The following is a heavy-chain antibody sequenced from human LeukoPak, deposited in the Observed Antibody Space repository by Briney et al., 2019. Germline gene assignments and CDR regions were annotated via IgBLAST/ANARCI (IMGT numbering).Heavy chain of an antibody. CDR2: TYTSGST. J-gene: IGHJ3*02. V-gene: IGHV4-4*09. D-gene: IGHD3-10*01. CDR1: GGSISSYY. Sequence: PSETLSLTCTVSGGSISSYYWSWIRQPPGKGLEWIGYTYTSGSTNYNPSLKSRVTISVDTSKNQFSLKLSSVTAADTAVYYCARSLRTDAFDIWGQGTMVTVSS. CDR3: ARSLRTDAFDI.